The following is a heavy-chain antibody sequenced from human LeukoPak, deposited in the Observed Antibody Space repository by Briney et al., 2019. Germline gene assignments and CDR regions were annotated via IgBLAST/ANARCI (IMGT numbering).Heavy chain of an antibody. CDR2: IYSGGST. CDR1: GFTVSSNY. J-gene: IGHJ3*02. Sequence: GGSLRLSCAASGFTVSSNYMSWVRQAPGKGLKWVSVIYSGGSTYYAGSVKGRFTISRDNSKNTLYLQMNSLRAEDTAVYYCAREPRDAFDIWGQGTMVTVSS. CDR3: AREPRDAFDI. V-gene: IGHV3-53*01.